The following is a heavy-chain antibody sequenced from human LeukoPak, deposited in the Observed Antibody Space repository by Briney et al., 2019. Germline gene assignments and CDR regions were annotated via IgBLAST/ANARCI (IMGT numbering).Heavy chain of an antibody. J-gene: IGHJ4*02. CDR1: GYTFTGYY. CDR3: ARGSSSWYDVSASYFDY. Sequence: GASVKVSCKASGYTFTGYYIHWVRQAPGQGLEWMGWINPNSGGTYYAHKFQGRVTMTRDTSISTAYMELSRLRPDDTAVYYCARGSSSWYDVSASYFDYWGQGTLVTVSS. CDR2: INPNSGGT. D-gene: IGHD6-13*01. V-gene: IGHV1-2*02.